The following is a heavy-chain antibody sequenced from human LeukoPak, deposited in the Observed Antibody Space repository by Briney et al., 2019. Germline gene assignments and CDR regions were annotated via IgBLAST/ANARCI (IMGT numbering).Heavy chain of an antibody. CDR3: ARSAIDAFDI. V-gene: IGHV4-59*08. CDR2: IYNSGST. D-gene: IGHD6-25*01. CDR1: GGSISSYY. J-gene: IGHJ3*02. Sequence: PSETLSLTCTVSGGSISSYYWSWIRRPPGKGLECIGYIYNSGSTSYNPSLKSRVSISVDTSKNQFSLKLSSVTAADTAVYYCARSAIDAFDIWGQGTMVTVSS.